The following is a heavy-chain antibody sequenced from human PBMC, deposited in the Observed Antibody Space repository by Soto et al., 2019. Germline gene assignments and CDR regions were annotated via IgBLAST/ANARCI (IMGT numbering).Heavy chain of an antibody. Sequence: GGSLRLSCAASGFTFSNYAMSWVRQAPGKGLEWVSGIYGAASGIYYADSVKGRFTISRDNSRNTVYLQMNNLRAEDTAVYYCAKDRHPDGVWDIDWWGQGARVTVSS. CDR2: IYGAASGI. J-gene: IGHJ4*02. CDR1: GFTFSNYA. D-gene: IGHD4-17*01. CDR3: AKDRHPDGVWDIDW. V-gene: IGHV3-23*01.